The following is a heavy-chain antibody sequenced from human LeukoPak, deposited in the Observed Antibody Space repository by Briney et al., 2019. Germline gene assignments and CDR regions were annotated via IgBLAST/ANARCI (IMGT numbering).Heavy chain of an antibody. Sequence: GALRLSCAASGFIFRRYGMHWFRQAPGKGLEWVAFIRYDATNQYYADSVKGRFTISRDNSKNTLYLQMNSLKGDDTAVYYCAKDSAFYYIDVWGKGTTVIISS. V-gene: IGHV3-30*02. CDR3: AKDSAFYYIDV. J-gene: IGHJ6*03. CDR1: GFIFRRYG. CDR2: IRYDATNQ. D-gene: IGHD3-10*01.